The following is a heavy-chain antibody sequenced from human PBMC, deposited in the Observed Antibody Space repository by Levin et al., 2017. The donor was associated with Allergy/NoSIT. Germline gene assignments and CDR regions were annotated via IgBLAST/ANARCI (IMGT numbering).Heavy chain of an antibody. J-gene: IGHJ4*02. D-gene: IGHD2-21*02. CDR3: ATLPPADAVTDDY. CDR1: GFIFSSYA. V-gene: IGHV3-30*03. Sequence: PGGSLRLSCSASGFIFSSYAIHWVRQAPGKGLEWVAIISYDGSNKFYADSVKGRFTVSRDNAKNTAYLQMNSLRGDDTAVYYCATLPPADAVTDDYWGQGTLVSVSS. CDR2: ISYDGSNK.